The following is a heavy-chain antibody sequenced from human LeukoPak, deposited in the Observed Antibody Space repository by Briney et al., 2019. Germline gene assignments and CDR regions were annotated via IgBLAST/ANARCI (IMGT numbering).Heavy chain of an antibody. D-gene: IGHD3-3*01. J-gene: IGHJ6*04. Sequence: PGGSLRLSCAASGFTFSSYSMNWVRQAPGKGLEWVSSISSSSSYIYYADSVKGRFTISRDNAKNSLYLQMNSLRAEDTAVYYCARDSTIFGVVITPPMDVWGKGTTVTISS. V-gene: IGHV3-21*01. CDR3: ARDSTIFGVVITPPMDV. CDR2: ISSSSSYI. CDR1: GFTFSSYS.